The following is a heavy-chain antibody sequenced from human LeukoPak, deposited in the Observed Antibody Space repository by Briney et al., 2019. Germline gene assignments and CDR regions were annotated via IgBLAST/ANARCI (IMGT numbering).Heavy chain of an antibody. J-gene: IGHJ4*02. V-gene: IGHV3-30*04. CDR2: ISYDGSNK. Sequence: GRSLRLSCAASGFTFSSYATHWVRQAPGKGLEWVAVISYDGSNKYYADSVKGRFTISRDNSKNTLYLQVNSLRAEDTAVYYCARDRSSGWYVKYYFDYWGQGTLVTVSS. CDR1: GFTFSSYA. CDR3: ARDRSSGWYVKYYFDY. D-gene: IGHD6-19*01.